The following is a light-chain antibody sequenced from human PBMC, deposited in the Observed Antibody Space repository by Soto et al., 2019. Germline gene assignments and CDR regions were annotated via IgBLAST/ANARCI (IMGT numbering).Light chain of an antibody. J-gene: IGKJ2*01. CDR1: QSVSSN. V-gene: IGKV3-15*01. Sequence: EIVMTQSPATLSVSPGERATLSCRASQSVSSNLAWYQQKPGQAPRLLIYGASTRATDIPARFSGSGSGTEFTLTISSLQSEDFAVYDCQQYNDWPPLYTFGQGTKLEIK. CDR3: QQYNDWPPLYT. CDR2: GAS.